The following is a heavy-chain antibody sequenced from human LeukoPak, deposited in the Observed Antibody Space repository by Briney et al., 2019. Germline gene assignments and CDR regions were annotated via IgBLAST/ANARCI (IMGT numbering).Heavy chain of an antibody. J-gene: IGHJ4*02. Sequence: SQTLSLTCTVSGGSISSGGYYWSWIRQPPGKGLEWIGYIYHSGSTYYNPSLKSRVTISVDRSKNQFSLKLSSVTAADTAVYYCARGARGVVVVAARRLNSRFDYWGQGTLVTVSS. D-gene: IGHD2-15*01. CDR2: IYHSGST. CDR3: ARGARGVVVVAARRLNSRFDY. CDR1: GGSISSGGYY. V-gene: IGHV4-30-2*01.